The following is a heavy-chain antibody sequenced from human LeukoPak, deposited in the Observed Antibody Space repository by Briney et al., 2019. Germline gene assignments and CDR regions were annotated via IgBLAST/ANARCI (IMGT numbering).Heavy chain of an antibody. Sequence: SGPALVKPTQTLTLTCTFSGFSLSTSGMCVSWIRQPPGKALEWLARIDWDDDKYYSTSLKTRLTISKDTSKNQVVLTMTNMDPVDTATYYCARIRDPAYSSSWYDDYRGQGTLVTVSS. CDR1: GFSLSTSGMC. V-gene: IGHV2-70*11. J-gene: IGHJ4*02. D-gene: IGHD6-13*01. CDR2: IDWDDDK. CDR3: ARIRDPAYSSSWYDDY.